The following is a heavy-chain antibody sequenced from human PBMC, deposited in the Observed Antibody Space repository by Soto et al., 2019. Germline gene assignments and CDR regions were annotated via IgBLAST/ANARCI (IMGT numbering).Heavy chain of an antibody. D-gene: IGHD2-15*01. CDR3: ARAGYCSGGTCFHGNCDY. Sequence: QVQLVQSGAEVKRPGASVKVSCKASGYTFTTYYMHWVRQAPGQRLEWLGIINPNGGSTTYAQKFQGRVTMTRDTSTSTVYLELSSLRSEDTAVYYCARAGYCSGGTCFHGNCDYWGQGTLVTVSA. CDR1: GYTFTTYY. V-gene: IGHV1-46*01. CDR2: INPNGGST. J-gene: IGHJ4*02.